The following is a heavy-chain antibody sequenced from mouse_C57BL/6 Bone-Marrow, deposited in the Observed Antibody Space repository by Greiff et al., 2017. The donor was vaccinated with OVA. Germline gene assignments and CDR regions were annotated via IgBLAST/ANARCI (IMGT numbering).Heavy chain of an antibody. D-gene: IGHD2-5*01. J-gene: IGHJ4*01. CDR2: SRNKANDYTT. Sequence: EVKLVESGGGLVQSGRSLRLSCATSGFTFSDFYMEWVRQAPGKGLEWIAASRNKANDYTTEYSASVEGRFIVSRDTSQSILYLQMNALRAEDTAIYYCARDATYSNGYAMDYWGQGTSVTVSS. CDR1: GFTFSDFY. V-gene: IGHV7-1*01. CDR3: ARDATYSNGYAMDY.